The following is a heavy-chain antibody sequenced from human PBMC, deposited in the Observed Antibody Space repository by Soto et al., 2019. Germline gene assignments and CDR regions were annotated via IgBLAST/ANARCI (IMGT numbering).Heavy chain of an antibody. CDR3: AKGFSYSVIDY. CDR2: ISYDGSNK. CDR1: GFTFSTYG. Sequence: QVQLVESGGGVVQPGRSLRLSCAASGFTFSTYGMHWVRQAPGKGLEWVAVISYDGSNKYYADSVKGRFTISRDNSKNTLYLQMSSLTAEDRAVYYCAKGFSYSVIDYWGKGTLGTVSS. D-gene: IGHD5-18*01. V-gene: IGHV3-30*18. J-gene: IGHJ4*02.